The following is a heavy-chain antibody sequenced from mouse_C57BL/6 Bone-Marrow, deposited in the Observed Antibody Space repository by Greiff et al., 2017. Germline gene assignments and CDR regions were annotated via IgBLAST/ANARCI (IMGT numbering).Heavy chain of an antibody. D-gene: IGHD2-4*01. CDR2: IHPSDSDT. CDR3: ASIYYDYDGFAY. Sequence: QVQLQQPGAELVKPGASVKVSCKASGYTFTSYWMHWVKQRPGQGLEWIGRIHPSDSDTNYNQKFKGKATLTVDKSSSTAYMQLRSLTSEDAAVYYCASIYYDYDGFAYWGQGTLVTVSA. V-gene: IGHV1-74*01. CDR1: GYTFTSYW. J-gene: IGHJ3*01.